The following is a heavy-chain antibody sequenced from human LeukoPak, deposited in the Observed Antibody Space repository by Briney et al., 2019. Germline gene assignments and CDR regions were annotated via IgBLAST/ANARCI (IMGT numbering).Heavy chain of an antibody. Sequence: SETLSLTCTVSGGSISSYYWSWIRQPPGKGLEWIGSIYHSGSTYYNPSLKSRVTISVDTSKNQFSLKLSSVTAADTAVYYCARAGPNSSGWYMDVWGKGTTVTVSS. CDR2: IYHSGST. D-gene: IGHD6-19*01. J-gene: IGHJ6*03. CDR1: GGSISSYY. V-gene: IGHV4-38-2*02. CDR3: ARAGPNSSGWYMDV.